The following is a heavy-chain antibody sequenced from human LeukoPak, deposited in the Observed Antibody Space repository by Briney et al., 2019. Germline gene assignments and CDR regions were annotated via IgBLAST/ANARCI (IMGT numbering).Heavy chain of an antibody. V-gene: IGHV3-66*01. CDR3: ARDSDYGDPLDY. CDR2: IYSGGST. D-gene: IGHD4-17*01. J-gene: IGHJ4*02. Sequence: GGSLRLSCAASGFTVSINYMSWVRQAPGKGLEWVSVIYSGGSTYYADSVKGRFTISRDNSKNTLYLQMNSLRAEDTAVYYCARDSDYGDPLDYWGQGTLVTVSS. CDR1: GFTVSINY.